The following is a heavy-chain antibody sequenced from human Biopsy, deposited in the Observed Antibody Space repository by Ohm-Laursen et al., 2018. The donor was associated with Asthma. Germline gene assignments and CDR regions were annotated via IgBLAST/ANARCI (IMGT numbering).Heavy chain of an antibody. Sequence: SLRLSCAASGFTFSTYSMNWVRQAPGKGLQWISYISVSSSTVFYADSVKGRFTISRDNAKNSLYLQMNSLRADDTAVYFCARVGIGSCSGDSCYNRYLDIWGQGTLVTVSS. V-gene: IGHV3-48*01. CDR1: GFTFSTYS. D-gene: IGHD2-15*01. CDR3: ARVGIGSCSGDSCYNRYLDI. CDR2: ISVSSSTV. J-gene: IGHJ3*02.